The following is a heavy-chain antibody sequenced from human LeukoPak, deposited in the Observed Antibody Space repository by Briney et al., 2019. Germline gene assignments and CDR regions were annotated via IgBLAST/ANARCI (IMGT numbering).Heavy chain of an antibody. CDR2: IKHDGSEK. J-gene: IGHJ5*02. Sequence: GGSLRLSCAASGFIFTNYFMSWVRQAPGKGLEWVASIKHDGSEKYYVDSVRGRFTISRDNTKNSLYLQMSSLRAEDTAVYYCAKDQGGSYWAPNNWFDPWGQGTLVTVSS. CDR3: AKDQGGSYWAPNNWFDP. CDR1: GFIFTNYF. V-gene: IGHV3-7*03. D-gene: IGHD1-26*01.